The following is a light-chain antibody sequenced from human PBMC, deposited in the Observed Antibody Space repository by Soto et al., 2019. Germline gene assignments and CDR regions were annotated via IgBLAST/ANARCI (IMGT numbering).Light chain of an antibody. CDR2: DVT. J-gene: IGLJ1*01. V-gene: IGLV2-14*01. CDR3: SSYTSSSPPYV. CDR1: SSDVGGYNY. Sequence: QSALTQPASVSGSPGQSITISCTGTSSDVGGYNYVSWYQQHPVKAPKLMIYDVTNRPSGVSDRFSGPKSGNTASLTISGLQAEDEADYYCSSYTSSSPPYVFGTGTKVTVL.